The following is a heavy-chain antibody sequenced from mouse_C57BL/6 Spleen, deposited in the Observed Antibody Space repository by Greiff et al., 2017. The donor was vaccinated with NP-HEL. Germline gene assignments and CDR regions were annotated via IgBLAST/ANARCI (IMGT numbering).Heavy chain of an antibody. J-gene: IGHJ4*01. V-gene: IGHV1-81*01. CDR1: GYTFTSYG. CDR3: ALYYYGSSPLYAMDY. Sequence: VKVVESGAELARPGASVKLSCKASGYTFTSYGISWVKQRTGQGLEWIGEIYPRSGNTYYNEKFKGKATLTADKSSSTAYMELRSLTSEDSAVYFCALYYYGSSPLYAMDYWGQGTSVTVSS. D-gene: IGHD1-1*01. CDR2: IYPRSGNT.